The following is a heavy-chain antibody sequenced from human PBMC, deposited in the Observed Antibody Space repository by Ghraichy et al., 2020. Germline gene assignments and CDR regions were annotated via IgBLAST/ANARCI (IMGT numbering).Heavy chain of an antibody. CDR2: ISSSSNTI. CDR3: ARDYPGRNGMDV. J-gene: IGHJ6*02. V-gene: IGHV3-48*04. D-gene: IGHD1-14*01. CDR1: GFTFSSYS. Sequence: LSLTCAASGFTFSSYSMNWVRQAPGKGLEWVSYISSSSNTIYYADSVKGRFTISRDNAKNSLYLQMNSLRAEDTAVYFCARDYPGRNGMDVWGQGTTVTVSS.